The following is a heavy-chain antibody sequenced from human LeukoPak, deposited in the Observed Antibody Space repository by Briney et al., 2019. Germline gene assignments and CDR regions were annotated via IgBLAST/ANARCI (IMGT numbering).Heavy chain of an antibody. J-gene: IGHJ3*02. CDR1: GFTFSSYS. CDR2: ISSSSSYI. CDR3: ARVSVTTGAFDI. V-gene: IGHV3-21*01. D-gene: IGHD4-17*01. Sequence: PGWSLRLSCAASGFTFSSYSTNWVRQAPGKGLEWVSSISSSSSYIYYADSVKGRFTISRDNAKNSLYLQMNSLRAEDTAVYYCARVSVTTGAFDIWGQGTMVTVSS.